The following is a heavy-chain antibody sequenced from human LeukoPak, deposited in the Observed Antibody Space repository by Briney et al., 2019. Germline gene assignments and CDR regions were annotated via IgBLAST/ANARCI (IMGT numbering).Heavy chain of an antibody. CDR3: ATYRQVLLPFES. Sequence: WGSLRLSCAASGFTFNTYTMHWVRQDPGKGLECVSSIFPSGGEIHYADSVRGRFTISRDNSKSILSLQMNSLRAEDTATYYCATYRQVLLPFESWGQGTLVTVSS. V-gene: IGHV3-23*01. D-gene: IGHD5-18*01. CDR2: IFPSGGEI. J-gene: IGHJ4*02. CDR1: GFTFNTYT.